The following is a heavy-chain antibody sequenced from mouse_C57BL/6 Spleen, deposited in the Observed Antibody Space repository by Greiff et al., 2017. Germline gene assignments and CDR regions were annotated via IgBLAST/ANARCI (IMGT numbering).Heavy chain of an antibody. J-gene: IGHJ3*01. Sequence: DVMLVESGGGLVKPGGSLKLSCAASGFTFSDYGMHWVRQAPEKGLEWVGYISSGSSTIYYADTVKGRSTFTGDNARNTLFMQLSSLRSEDTAVYYCASEIYNDYDAFDYWGQGTLVTVSA. D-gene: IGHD2-4*01. V-gene: IGHV5-17*01. CDR2: ISSGSSTI. CDR3: ASEIYNDYDAFDY. CDR1: GFTFSDYG.